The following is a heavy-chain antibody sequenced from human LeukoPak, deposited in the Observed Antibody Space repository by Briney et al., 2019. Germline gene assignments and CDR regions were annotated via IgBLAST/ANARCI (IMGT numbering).Heavy chain of an antibody. D-gene: IGHD3-22*01. V-gene: IGHV1-46*01. CDR1: GYTFPNYH. Sequence: ASVKVSCKASGYTFPNYHIHWVRQAPGQGLEWLGIINPNGGSASYAQRFQGRVTMTRDTSTTTVYMELTSLRSEDTAVYYCARSGDSSGYGFDYWGQGTLVTVSS. J-gene: IGHJ4*02. CDR2: INPNGGSA. CDR3: ARSGDSSGYGFDY.